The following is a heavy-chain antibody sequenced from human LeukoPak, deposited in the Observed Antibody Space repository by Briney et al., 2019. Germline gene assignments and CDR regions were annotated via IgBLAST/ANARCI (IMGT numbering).Heavy chain of an antibody. CDR3: ASNLAVAATTLAFDI. V-gene: IGHV1-2*02. Sequence: ASVKVSCKASGYTFTGYYMHWVRQAPGQGLEWMGWINPNSGGTNYAQKFQGRVTMTRDTSISTAYMELSRLRSDDTAVYYCASNLAVAATTLAFDIWGQGTMVTVSS. CDR2: INPNSGGT. CDR1: GYTFTGYY. D-gene: IGHD6-19*01. J-gene: IGHJ3*02.